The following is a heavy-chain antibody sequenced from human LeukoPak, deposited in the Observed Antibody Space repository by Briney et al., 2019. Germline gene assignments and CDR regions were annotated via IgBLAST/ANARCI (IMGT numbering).Heavy chain of an antibody. V-gene: IGHV6-1*01. CDR2: TYYRSKWYN. Sequence: SQTLSLTCAISGDSVSSNSAAWNWIRQSPSRGLEWLGRTYYRSKWYNDYAVSVKSRITINPDTSKNQFSLKLSSVTAADTAVYYCARVRLERRGVLDYWGQGTLVTVSS. CDR1: GDSVSSNSAA. D-gene: IGHD1-1*01. CDR3: ARVRLERRGVLDY. J-gene: IGHJ4*02.